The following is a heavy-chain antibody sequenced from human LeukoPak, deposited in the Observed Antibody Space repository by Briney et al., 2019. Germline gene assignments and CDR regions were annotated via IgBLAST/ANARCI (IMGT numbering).Heavy chain of an antibody. CDR3: ARLPSLAWLLYYFDY. CDR2: IYPGDSDT. Sequence: GEYLKISCKGSGYSFTSYWIGWVRQMPGKGLEWMGIIYPGDSDTRYSPSFQGQVTISADKSISTAYLQWSSLRASDSAMYYCARLPSLAWLLYYFDYWGQGTLVTVSS. CDR1: GYSFTSYW. V-gene: IGHV5-51*01. D-gene: IGHD3-9*01. J-gene: IGHJ4*02.